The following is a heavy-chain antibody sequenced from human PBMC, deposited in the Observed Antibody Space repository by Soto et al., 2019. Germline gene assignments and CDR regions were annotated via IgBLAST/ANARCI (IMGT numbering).Heavy chain of an antibody. CDR3: AKGDYGDYGYYFDY. J-gene: IGHJ4*02. Sequence: GGSLRLSCAASGFTFSSYAMSWVRQAPGKGLEWVSAISGSGGSTYYADSVKGRFTISRDSSKNTLYLQMNSLRAEDTAVYYCAKGDYGDYGYYFDYWGQGTLVTVSS. D-gene: IGHD4-17*01. V-gene: IGHV3-23*01. CDR1: GFTFSSYA. CDR2: ISGSGGST.